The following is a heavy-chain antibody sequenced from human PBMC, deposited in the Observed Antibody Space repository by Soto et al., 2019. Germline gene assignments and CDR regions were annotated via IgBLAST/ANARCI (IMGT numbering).Heavy chain of an antibody. V-gene: IGHV3-72*01. Sequence: EVQLVESGGGLVQPGGSLRLSCAASGFTFSDHYMDWVRQAPGKGLEWVGRTSNKANSYTTEYAASVKGRFTISRDDSKNSLYLQMNSLKTEDTAVYYCAREPTAAAGTGSNWFDPWGQGTLVTVSS. D-gene: IGHD6-13*01. J-gene: IGHJ5*02. CDR2: TSNKANSYTT. CDR3: AREPTAAAGTGSNWFDP. CDR1: GFTFSDHY.